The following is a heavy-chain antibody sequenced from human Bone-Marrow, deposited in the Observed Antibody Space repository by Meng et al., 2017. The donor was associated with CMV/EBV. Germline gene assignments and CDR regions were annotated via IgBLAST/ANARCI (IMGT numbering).Heavy chain of an antibody. CDR1: GGTFRSYA. Sequence: SCHASGGTFRSYAISWVRQAPGQGLAWMGGIIPIFGTANYAQKFQGRVTITTDESTSTAYMELSSLRSEDTAVYYCARGGGYSYGLYWGQGTLVTVSS. CDR2: IIPIFGTA. V-gene: IGHV1-69*05. J-gene: IGHJ4*02. D-gene: IGHD5-18*01. CDR3: ARGGGYSYGLY.